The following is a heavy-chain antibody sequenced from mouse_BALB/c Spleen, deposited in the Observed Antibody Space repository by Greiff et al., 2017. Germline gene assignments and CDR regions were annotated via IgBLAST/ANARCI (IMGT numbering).Heavy chain of an antibody. CDR1: GFTFSSFG. J-gene: IGHJ2*01. CDR2: ISSGSSTI. V-gene: IGHV5-17*02. Sequence: EVMLVESGGGLVQPGGSRKLSCAASGFTFSSFGMHWVRQAPGKGLEWVAYISSGSSTIYYADTVKGRFTISRDKPKNTLFLQVTGLRSEDTAMYYCARGDITTVWGQGTTLTVSS. D-gene: IGHD1-1*01. CDR3: ARGDITTV.